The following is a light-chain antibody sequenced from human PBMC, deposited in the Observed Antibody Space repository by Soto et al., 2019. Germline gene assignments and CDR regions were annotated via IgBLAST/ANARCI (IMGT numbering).Light chain of an antibody. Sequence: DIVLTQSPGTLSLSPGERATLSCRASQSVSSSSLAWYQQKPGQAPRLLIYGASNRATGIPDRFSGSGSGTDFTLTISRLEPEDFAVYYCQQYGLSPYTFGQGTKLEIK. J-gene: IGKJ2*01. CDR3: QQYGLSPYT. CDR1: QSVSSSS. CDR2: GAS. V-gene: IGKV3-20*01.